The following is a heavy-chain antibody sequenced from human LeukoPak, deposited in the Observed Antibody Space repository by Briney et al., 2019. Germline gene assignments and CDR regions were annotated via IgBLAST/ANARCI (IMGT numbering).Heavy chain of an antibody. CDR1: GGSISSGGYY. Sequence: PSETLSLTCTVSGGSISSGGYYWSWIRQHPGKGLEWIGYIYYSGSTNYNPSLKSRVTISVDTSKNQFSLKLSSVTAADTAVYYCARGSYDFWSHYYYMDVWGKGTTVTVSS. CDR2: IYYSGST. V-gene: IGHV4-61*08. D-gene: IGHD3-3*01. CDR3: ARGSYDFWSHYYYMDV. J-gene: IGHJ6*03.